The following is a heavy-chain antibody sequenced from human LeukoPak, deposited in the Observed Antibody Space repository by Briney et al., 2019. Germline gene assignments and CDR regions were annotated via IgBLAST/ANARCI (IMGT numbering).Heavy chain of an antibody. V-gene: IGHV3-21*01. D-gene: IGHD1-26*01. CDR1: GFTFSENS. CDR2: ITRDSGLT. Sequence: GSLRLSCAASGFTFSENSMNWVRQAPGKELEWVSSITRDSGLTYYADSMKGRFTISRDNAQNSLYLQMDSLRVEDTAKYFCARGQSFGPDWGQGILVTVSS. J-gene: IGHJ4*02. CDR3: ARGQSFGPD.